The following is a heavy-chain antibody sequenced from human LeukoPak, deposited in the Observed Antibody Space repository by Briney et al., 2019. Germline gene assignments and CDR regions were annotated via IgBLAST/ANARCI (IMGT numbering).Heavy chain of an antibody. CDR2: IYYSGST. J-gene: IGHJ4*02. D-gene: IGHD3-3*01. CDR1: GGSISSSSYY. Sequence: SETLSLTCTVSGGSISSSSYYWGWIRQPPGKGLEWIGSIYYSGSTYYNPSLKSRVTISVDTSKNQFSLKLSSVTAADTAVYYCARSTSVLRFLEWLLSDNFDYWGQGTLVTVSS. CDR3: ARSTSVLRFLEWLLSDNFDY. V-gene: IGHV4-39*01.